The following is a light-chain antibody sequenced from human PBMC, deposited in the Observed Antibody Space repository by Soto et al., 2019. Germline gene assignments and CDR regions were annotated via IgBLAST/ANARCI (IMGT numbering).Light chain of an antibody. J-gene: IGKJ2*01. V-gene: IGKV3-20*01. CDR2: GAS. CDR1: QVVSSSY. Sequence: EIVLTQSPGTLSLSPGERVTLSCRASQVVSSSYLAWYQQRPGQAPRLLIFGASSRATGIPDRFSGSGSGTDFTLTISRLEPEDFAVYYCQQYDNSRPMYTFGQGTKLGIK. CDR3: QQYDNSRPMYT.